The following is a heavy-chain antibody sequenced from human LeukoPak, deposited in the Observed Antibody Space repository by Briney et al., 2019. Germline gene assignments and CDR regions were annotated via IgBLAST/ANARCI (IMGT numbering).Heavy chain of an antibody. CDR3: ATETNGRHYDY. J-gene: IGHJ4*02. D-gene: IGHD1-14*01. CDR1: GLTFSTSG. CDR2: IGPTSSDR. V-gene: IGHV3-21*06. Sequence: GGSLRLSCTASGLTFSTSGFNWVRQAPGKGLEWVASIGPTSSDRHHADSIKGRFTISRDNANNFLYLQMNSLRAEDTAVYYCATETNGRHYDYWGQGTLLTVSS.